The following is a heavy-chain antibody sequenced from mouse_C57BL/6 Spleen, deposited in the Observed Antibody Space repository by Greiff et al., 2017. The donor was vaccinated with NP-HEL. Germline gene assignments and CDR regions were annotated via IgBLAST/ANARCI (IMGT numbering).Heavy chain of an antibody. CDR2: ISNLAYSI. D-gene: IGHD2-4*01. J-gene: IGHJ3*01. Sequence: EVQRVESGGGLVQPGGSLKLSCAASGFTFSDYGMAWVRQAPRKGPEWVAFISNLAYSIYYADTVTGRFTISRENAKNTLYLEMSSLRSEDTAMYYCARGGHYDEAWFAYWGQGTLVTVSA. CDR3: ARGGHYDEAWFAY. CDR1: GFTFSDYG. V-gene: IGHV5-15*01.